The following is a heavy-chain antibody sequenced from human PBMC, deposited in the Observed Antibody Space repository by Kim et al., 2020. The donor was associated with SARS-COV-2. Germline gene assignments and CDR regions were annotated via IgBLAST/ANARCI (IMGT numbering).Heavy chain of an antibody. J-gene: IGHJ6*04. CDR1: GFRFRDHA. CDR2: IWFDGSER. Sequence: GGSLRLSCEVSGFRFRDHAMHWVRQAPGKGLEWMAVIWFDGSERYYTDSMRGRLTITRDNSKNTLHLEMSSLSAEDTAVYYCARALVGEDVWENHLYLDVWGKGTTATVSS. D-gene: IGHD3-10*01. V-gene: IGHV3-33*01. CDR3: ARALVGEDVWENHLYLDV.